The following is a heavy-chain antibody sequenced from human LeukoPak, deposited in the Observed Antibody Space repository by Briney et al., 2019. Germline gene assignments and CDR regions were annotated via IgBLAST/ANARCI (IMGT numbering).Heavy chain of an antibody. J-gene: IGHJ3*02. Sequence: LRLSCAASGFTFSSYAMSWIRQPPGKGLEWIGYIYDSGSTYYNPSLKSRITISVDTSENRFSLKLSSVTATDTAVYYCARDCSGGSCYRAFDIWGQGTMVTVSS. CDR1: GFTFSSYA. CDR3: ARDCSGGSCYRAFDI. D-gene: IGHD2-15*01. CDR2: IYDSGST. V-gene: IGHV4-30-4*01.